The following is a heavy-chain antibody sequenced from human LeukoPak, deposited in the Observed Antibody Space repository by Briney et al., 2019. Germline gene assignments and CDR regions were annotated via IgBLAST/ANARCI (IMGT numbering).Heavy chain of an antibody. Sequence: GGSLRLSCAASGFTFSSYAMSWVRQAPGKGLEWVSAISGSGGSTYYADSVKGRFTISRDNSKNTLYLQMNSLRAEDTAVYYCAKAGSVGVTIGYYFDYWGQGTLVTVSS. J-gene: IGHJ4*02. CDR1: GFTFSSYA. CDR3: AKAGSVGVTIGYYFDY. D-gene: IGHD3-16*01. V-gene: IGHV3-23*01. CDR2: ISGSGGST.